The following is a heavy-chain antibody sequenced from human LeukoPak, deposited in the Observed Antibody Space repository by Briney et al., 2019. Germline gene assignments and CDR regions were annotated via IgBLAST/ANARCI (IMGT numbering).Heavy chain of an antibody. CDR1: GYTFTSYY. CDR2: INPSGGST. Sequence: GASVKVSCKASGYTFTSYYMHWVRQAPGQGLEWMGIINPSGGSTSYAQKFQGRVTMTRDTSTSTVYMELSSLRSEDTAVYYCARDRSGYYDSSGYDAFDIWGQGTMVTVSS. J-gene: IGHJ3*02. CDR3: ARDRSGYYDSSGYDAFDI. V-gene: IGHV1-46*01. D-gene: IGHD3-22*01.